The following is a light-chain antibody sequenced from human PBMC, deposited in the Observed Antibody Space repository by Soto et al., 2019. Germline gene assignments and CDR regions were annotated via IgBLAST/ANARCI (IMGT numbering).Light chain of an antibody. CDR2: KAT. CDR3: QQYNEFQYT. J-gene: IGKJ2*01. V-gene: IGKV1-5*03. CDR1: QTISSR. Sequence: DIQMTQSPSSLSASVGDRVTITCRASQTISSRLAWYQQKPGQAPKLLIYKATTIQTGVAARFSGSGSGTEFSLTISSLQPDDFAVYYCQQYNEFQYTFGQGT.